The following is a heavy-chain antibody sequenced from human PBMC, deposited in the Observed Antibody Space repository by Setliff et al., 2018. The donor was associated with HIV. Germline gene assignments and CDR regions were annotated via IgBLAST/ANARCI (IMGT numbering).Heavy chain of an antibody. CDR1: GGSISSYY. CDR2: IYSSGNT. V-gene: IGHV4-4*07. CDR3: AREEKLSAVAGTMYYYYAMDV. D-gene: IGHD6-19*01. J-gene: IGHJ6*02. Sequence: SETLSLTCTVSGGSISSYYWNWIRQPAGTGLQWIGRIYSSGNTNYNPSLESRVTISVDTSKNQFSLKLSSVTAADTAVYYCAREEKLSAVAGTMYYYYAMDVWGQGTTVTVSS.